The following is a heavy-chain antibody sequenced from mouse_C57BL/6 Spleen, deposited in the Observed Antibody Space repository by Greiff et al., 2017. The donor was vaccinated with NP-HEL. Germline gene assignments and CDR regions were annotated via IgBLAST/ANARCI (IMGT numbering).Heavy chain of an antibody. CDR1: GFSLTSYG. D-gene: IGHD1-1*01. CDR3: AGDYGSSYWYFDV. CDR2: IWSGGST. V-gene: IGHV2-2*01. J-gene: IGHJ1*03. Sequence: VKLVESGPGLVQPSQCLSITCTVSGFSLTSYGVHWVRQSPGKGLEWLGVIWSGGSTDYNAAFISRLSISKDNSKSQVFFKMNSLQADDTAIYYCAGDYGSSYWYFDVWGTGTTVTVSS.